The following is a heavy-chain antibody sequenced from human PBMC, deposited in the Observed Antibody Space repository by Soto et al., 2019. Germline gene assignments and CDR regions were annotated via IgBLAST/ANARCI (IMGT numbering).Heavy chain of an antibody. CDR3: ARRSSSWYFDY. Sequence: EVQLFESGGGLVQPGGSLRLSCAASGFTFSNYAMNWVRQAPGKGLEWVSVISGSGGSTYYADSVKGRFTISRDNSKNTLYLQMNSLRAEDTAVYYCARRSSSWYFDYWGQGPLVTVSS. CDR2: ISGSGGST. J-gene: IGHJ4*02. CDR1: GFTFSNYA. V-gene: IGHV3-23*01. D-gene: IGHD6-13*01.